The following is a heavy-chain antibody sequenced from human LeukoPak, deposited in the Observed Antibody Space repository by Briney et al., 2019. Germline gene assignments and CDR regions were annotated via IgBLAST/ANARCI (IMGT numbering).Heavy chain of an antibody. D-gene: IGHD6-13*01. V-gene: IGHV3-21*01. CDR2: VSSSSSYK. J-gene: IGHJ4*02. CDR1: GFTFSSYS. Sequence: GGSLRLSCAASGFTFSSYSMNWVRQAPGKGLEWVSSVSSSSSYKHYADSVKGRFTISRDNAKNSLYLQMNSLRAEDTAVYYYARDQVAAARFDYWGQGTLVTVSS. CDR3: ARDQVAAARFDY.